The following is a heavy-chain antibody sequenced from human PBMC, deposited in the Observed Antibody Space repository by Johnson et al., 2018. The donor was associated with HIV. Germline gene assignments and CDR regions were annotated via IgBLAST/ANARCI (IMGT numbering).Heavy chain of an antibody. CDR1: QFTFSSYY. V-gene: IGHV3-11*04. J-gene: IGHJ3*02. D-gene: IGHD3-3*01. Sequence: QVQLVESGGGLAKPAWSPRLSCAASQFTFSSYYMNCVRQAPGKGLESVSYISSSGSTIYYSDSVKARFTISRDNAKKSLYLEMNSLRAEDTAVYYCASGAYYDFWSGLAHAFDIWGQGTMVTVSS. CDR2: ISSSGSTI. CDR3: ASGAYYDFWSGLAHAFDI.